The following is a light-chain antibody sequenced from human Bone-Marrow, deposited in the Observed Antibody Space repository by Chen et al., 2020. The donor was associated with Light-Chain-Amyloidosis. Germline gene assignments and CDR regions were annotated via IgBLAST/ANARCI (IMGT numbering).Light chain of an antibody. V-gene: IGLV1-47*01. J-gene: IGLJ2*01. CDR2: RNY. CDR3: AVWDDSLSGPV. Sequence: QSVVTQAPSTSGTPGQRVYISCSGSDSNIEGNDVDWYQQLPGAAPKLLIYRNYQRPSGVPDRFSAFKSGTSASLAIIGLRSEEEGDYYCAVWDDSLSGPVFGGGTKLTVL. CDR1: DSNIEGND.